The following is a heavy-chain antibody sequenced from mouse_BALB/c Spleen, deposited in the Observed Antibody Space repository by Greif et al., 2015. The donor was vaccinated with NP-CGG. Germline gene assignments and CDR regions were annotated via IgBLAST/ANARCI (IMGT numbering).Heavy chain of an antibody. CDR1: GYTFTSYW. Sequence: QVQLQQSGAELAKPGASVKMSCKASGYTFTSYWMHWVKQRPGQGLEWIGYINPSTGYTEYNQKFKDKATLTADKSSSTAYMQLSSLTPEDSAVYYCARGIYYDYVAFAYWGQGTLVTVSA. CDR3: ARGIYYDYVAFAY. V-gene: IGHV1-7*01. J-gene: IGHJ3*01. CDR2: INPSTGYT. D-gene: IGHD2-4*01.